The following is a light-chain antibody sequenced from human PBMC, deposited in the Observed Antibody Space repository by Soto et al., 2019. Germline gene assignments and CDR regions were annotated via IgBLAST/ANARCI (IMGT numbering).Light chain of an antibody. CDR2: GAS. CDR1: QSVDSSY. Sequence: EIVLTQSPGTLSLSPGERATLSCRASQSVDSSYLAWYQQKPGQAPRLLIYGASSRATGIPDRFSGSGSGTDFTLTISRLEPEDFAVYYCQQFGSPFTFGPGNKVDIK. J-gene: IGKJ3*01. CDR3: QQFGSPFT. V-gene: IGKV3-20*01.